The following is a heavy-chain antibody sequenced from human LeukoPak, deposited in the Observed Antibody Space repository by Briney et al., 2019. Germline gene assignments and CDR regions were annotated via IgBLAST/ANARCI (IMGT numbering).Heavy chain of an antibody. D-gene: IGHD2-15*01. Sequence: ASVKVSCKPSGYTFTTYGIIWVRQAPGQGLEWMGWISAYNGNTNYAQKLQGRVTMTTDTSTKTAYMELRSLRSDDTAVYYCASGYCSGGSCYGLLDYWGQGTLVIVSS. CDR2: ISAYNGNT. J-gene: IGHJ4*02. V-gene: IGHV1-18*01. CDR1: GYTFTTYG. CDR3: ASGYCSGGSCYGLLDY.